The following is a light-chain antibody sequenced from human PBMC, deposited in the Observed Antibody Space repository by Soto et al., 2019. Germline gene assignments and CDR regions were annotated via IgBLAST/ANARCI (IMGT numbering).Light chain of an antibody. Sequence: DIQLTQSPSFLSASVGDRVTITCRASQGISSYLVWYQQKPGKAPKLLIYAASTLQSGVPSRFSGSGSGTEFTLTISSLQPEDFATYYGQQLNSYPRLTFGGGTKVEIK. V-gene: IGKV1-9*01. CDR1: QGISSY. CDR2: AAS. J-gene: IGKJ4*01. CDR3: QQLNSYPRLT.